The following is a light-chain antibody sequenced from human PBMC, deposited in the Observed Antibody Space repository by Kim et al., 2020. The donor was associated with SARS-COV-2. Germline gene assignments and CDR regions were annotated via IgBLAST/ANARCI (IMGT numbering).Light chain of an antibody. J-gene: IGLJ2*01. Sequence: GQSITSSCTGTRSDVGSYNLVSWYQQHPGKAPKLMIYEVSERPSGVSNRFSGSKSGNTASLTISGLQAEDEADYYCCSYAGSSTVVFGGGTQLTVL. CDR1: RSDVGSYNL. CDR3: CSYAGSSTVV. CDR2: EVS. V-gene: IGLV2-23*02.